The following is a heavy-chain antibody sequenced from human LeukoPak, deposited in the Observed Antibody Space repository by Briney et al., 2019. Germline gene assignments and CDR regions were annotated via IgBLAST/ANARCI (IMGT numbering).Heavy chain of an antibody. CDR2: IHPYSGGS. V-gene: IGHV1-2*06. J-gene: IGHJ3*02. CDR1: GFTFNGYY. Sequence: ASVKVSXKASGFTFNGYYVHWVRQAPGQGLEWMGRIHPYSGGSNSAQKFQGRVTMARDMSINTVYMELSRLRSDDTALYYCASAVPAIVIPQNGFDIWGPGTMVTVSS. D-gene: IGHD1-26*01. CDR3: ASAVPAIVIPQNGFDI.